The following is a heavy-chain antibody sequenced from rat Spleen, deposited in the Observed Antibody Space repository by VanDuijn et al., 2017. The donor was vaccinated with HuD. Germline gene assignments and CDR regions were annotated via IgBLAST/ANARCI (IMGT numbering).Heavy chain of an antibody. Sequence: QVQLKESGPSLVQPSQTLSLTCTVSGFSLTSNGVSWVRQPPGKGLEWMGGIWGDGSTNYNSPLKSRLSVTRDTSKSQVFLEMNSLQTGDTALYFCTSFYYYDGSYYYPFPYWGQGTLVTVSS. V-gene: IGHV2-1*01. J-gene: IGHJ3*01. CDR2: IWGDGST. CDR3: TSFYYYDGSYYYPFPY. CDR1: GFSLTSNG. D-gene: IGHD1-12*02.